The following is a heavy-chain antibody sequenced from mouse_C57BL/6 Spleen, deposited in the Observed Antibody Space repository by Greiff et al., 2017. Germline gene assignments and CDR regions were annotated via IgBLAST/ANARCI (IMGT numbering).Heavy chain of an antibody. J-gene: IGHJ2*01. CDR1: GYAFSSSW. Sequence: QVQLMESGPELVKPGASVTISCKASGYAFSSSWMNWVKQRPGEGLEWIGRIYPGDGDTNYNGKFKGKATLTADKSSSTAYMQLSSLTSEDASVYFCSKGYGSGLDYWGQGTTLTVSS. V-gene: IGHV1-82*01. D-gene: IGHD2-1*01. CDR3: SKGYGSGLDY. CDR2: IYPGDGDT.